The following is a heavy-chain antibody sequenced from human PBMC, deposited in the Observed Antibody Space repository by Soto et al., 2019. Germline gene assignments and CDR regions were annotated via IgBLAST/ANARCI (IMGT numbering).Heavy chain of an antibody. D-gene: IGHD2-2*02. CDR2: IYRDGST. CDR3: AREEGYTIHPSED. Sequence: GGSLRLSCAASGFTFSSNYVTWVRQAPGKGLEWVSIIYRDGSTYYADSVKGRFTISRDNSKNTVYLQMNSLGAEDTAMYYCAREEGYTIHPSEDWGQGTLVTVSS. CDR1: GFTFSSNY. V-gene: IGHV3-66*01. J-gene: IGHJ4*02.